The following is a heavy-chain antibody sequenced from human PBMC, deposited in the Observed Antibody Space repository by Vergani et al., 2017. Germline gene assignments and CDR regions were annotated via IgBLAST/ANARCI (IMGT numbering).Heavy chain of an antibody. D-gene: IGHD3-22*01. CDR2: IIPILGIA. Sequence: QVQLGQSGAEVKKPGSSVKVSCKASGGTFRSYAISGVRQAPGQGVEWMGRIIPILGIANYAQKFQGGVTMTADKSTSAAYMELSSLISEDTAVYYCARAAHYYDSSGKKYYFDYWGQGTLVTVSS. J-gene: IGHJ4*02. CDR1: GGTFRSYA. CDR3: ARAAHYYDSSGKKYYFDY. V-gene: IGHV1-69*04.